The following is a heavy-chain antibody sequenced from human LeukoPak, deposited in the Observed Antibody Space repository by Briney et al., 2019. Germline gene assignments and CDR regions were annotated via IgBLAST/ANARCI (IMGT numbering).Heavy chain of an antibody. J-gene: IGHJ4*02. D-gene: IGHD5-12*01. V-gene: IGHV3-21*01. Sequence: GGSLRLSCAASGFTFSSYSRNWVRQAPGKGLEWVSSISSSSSYIYYADSVKGRFTISRDNAKNSLYLQMNSLRAEDTAVYYCARWATEEFDYWGQGTLVTVSS. CDR2: ISSSSSYI. CDR3: ARWATEEFDY. CDR1: GFTFSSYS.